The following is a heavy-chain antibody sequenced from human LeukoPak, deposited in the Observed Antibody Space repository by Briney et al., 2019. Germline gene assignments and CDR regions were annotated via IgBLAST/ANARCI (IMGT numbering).Heavy chain of an antibody. CDR1: GVTFSNYG. Sequence: ASVKVSCKASGVTFSNYGINWVRHAPGQGREWRGGIFPILGKANYAQKFQGRVTIIADKSTSTVDMELSSLRSEDTAVYYCARDNCGPVGSTSDSCYVSHDPFDIWGQGTMVTVSS. CDR2: IFPILGKA. CDR3: ARDNCGPVGSTSDSCYVSHDPFDI. J-gene: IGHJ3*02. D-gene: IGHD2-15*01. V-gene: IGHV1-69*10.